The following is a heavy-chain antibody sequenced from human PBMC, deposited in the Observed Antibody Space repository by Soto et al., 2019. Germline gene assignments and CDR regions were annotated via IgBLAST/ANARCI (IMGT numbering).Heavy chain of an antibody. CDR3: ARTPRIAAAGLYYFDY. Sequence: SETLSLTCTVSGGSISSGDYYWSWIRQPPGKGLEWIGYIYYSGSTYYNPSLKSRVTISVDTSKNQFSLKLSSVTAADTAVYYCARTPRIAAAGLYYFDYWGQGTLVTVSS. V-gene: IGHV4-30-4*01. CDR2: IYYSGST. CDR1: GGSISSGDYY. D-gene: IGHD6-13*01. J-gene: IGHJ4*02.